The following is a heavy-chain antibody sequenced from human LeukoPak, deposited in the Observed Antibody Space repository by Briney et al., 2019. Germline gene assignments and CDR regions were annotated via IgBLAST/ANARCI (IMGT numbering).Heavy chain of an antibody. CDR3: ARDRGYYDSSGPSPVGWFDP. V-gene: IGHV3-20*01. J-gene: IGHJ5*02. Sequence: PGGSLRLSCAASGFTFSSYEMNWVRQAPGKGLEWVSGINWNGGSTGYADSVKGRFTISRDNAKNSLYLQMNSLRAEDTALYHCARDRGYYDSSGPSPVGWFDPWGQGTLVTVSS. D-gene: IGHD3-22*01. CDR2: INWNGGST. CDR1: GFTFSSYE.